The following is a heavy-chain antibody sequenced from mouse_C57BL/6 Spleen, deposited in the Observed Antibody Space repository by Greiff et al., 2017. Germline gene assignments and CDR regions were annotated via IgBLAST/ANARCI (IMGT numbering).Heavy chain of an antibody. CDR2: IDPSDSYT. V-gene: IGHV1-69*01. Sequence: QVQLQQPGAELVMPGASVKLSCKASGYTFTSYWMHWVKQRPGQGLEWIGEIDPSDSYTNYDQKFKGKSTLTVDKSSSTASMQLSSLTSEDSAVYYCARSGGNRAMDYWGQGTSVTVSS. D-gene: IGHD2-1*01. J-gene: IGHJ4*01. CDR3: ARSGGNRAMDY. CDR1: GYTFTSYW.